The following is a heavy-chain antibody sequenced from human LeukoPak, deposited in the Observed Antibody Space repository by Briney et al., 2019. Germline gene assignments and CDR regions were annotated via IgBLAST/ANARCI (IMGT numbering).Heavy chain of an antibody. CDR2: IIPIFGTA. J-gene: IGHJ5*02. D-gene: IGHD1-26*01. Sequence: ASVKVSCKASGGTFSSYAISWVRQAPGQGLEWMGGIIPIFGTANYAQKFQGRVTITADESTSTAYMELSSLRSEDTAVYYCARSPSGSSSRYFDPWGQGTLVTVSS. CDR3: ARSPSGSSSRYFDP. V-gene: IGHV1-69*13. CDR1: GGTFSSYA.